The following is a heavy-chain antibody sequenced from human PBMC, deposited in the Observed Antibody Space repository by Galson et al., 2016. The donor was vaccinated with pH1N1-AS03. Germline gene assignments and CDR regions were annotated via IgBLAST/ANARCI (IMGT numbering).Heavy chain of an antibody. Sequence: SGAEVKEPGESLKISCKASGYTFTSYDIHWVRQAAGQGLEWMGWMNPNSGNRGYAQKFQGRVTMTRDTSISTAYMELRSLTFEDTAVYYCARDADLPYGYHVTVWGQGTLVFVSS. J-gene: IGHJ4*02. V-gene: IGHV1-8*01. CDR1: GYTFTSYD. CDR2: MNPNSGNR. CDR3: ARDADLPYGYHVTV. D-gene: IGHD4-17*01.